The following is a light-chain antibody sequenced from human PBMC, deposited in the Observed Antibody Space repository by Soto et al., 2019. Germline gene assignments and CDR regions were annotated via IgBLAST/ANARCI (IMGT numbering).Light chain of an antibody. Sequence: DIVMTQSPDSLAVSLGERATINCKSSQSVLSSSNNKNYLAWYPQKPGQPPKLLIYWASTRESGVPDRFSGSGSGTDFTLTISSPQAEDVAVYYCQQHYSTPTFGQGTKVEIK. CDR3: QQHYSTPT. V-gene: IGKV4-1*01. J-gene: IGKJ1*01. CDR2: WAS. CDR1: QSVLSSSNNKNY.